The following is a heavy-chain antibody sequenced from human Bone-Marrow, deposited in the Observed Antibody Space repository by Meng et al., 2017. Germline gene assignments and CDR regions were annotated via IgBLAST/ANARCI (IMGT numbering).Heavy chain of an antibody. J-gene: IGHJ6*02. D-gene: IGHD5-12*01. V-gene: IGHV1-18*01. CDR3: ARDHRGSGYDPQQTYYYYYGMDV. CDR1: GYTFTSYG. CDR2: ISAYNGNT. Sequence: ASVKVSCKASGYTFTSYGISWVRQAPGQGLEWMGWISAYNGNTHYAQRLQGRVTMTTDTSTSTAYMELRSLRSDDTAVYYCARDHRGSGYDPQQTYYYYYGMDVWGQGTTVTVSS.